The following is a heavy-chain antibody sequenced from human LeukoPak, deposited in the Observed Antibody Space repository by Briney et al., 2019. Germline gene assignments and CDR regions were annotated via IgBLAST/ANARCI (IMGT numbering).Heavy chain of an antibody. CDR1: GFTFSSYA. CDR3: ARAPPDNSIQEVQGDY. J-gene: IGHJ4*02. CDR2: ISGSGGST. D-gene: IGHD3-3*02. Sequence: GGSLRLSCAASGFTFSSYAMSWVRQAPGKGLEWVSAISGSGGSTYYADSVKGRFTISRDISKNTLYLQMNSLRAEDTAVYYCARAPPDNSIQEVQGDYWGQGTLVTVSS. V-gene: IGHV3-23*01.